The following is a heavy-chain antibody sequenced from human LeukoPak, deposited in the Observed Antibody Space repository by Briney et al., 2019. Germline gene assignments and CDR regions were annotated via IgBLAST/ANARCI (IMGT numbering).Heavy chain of an antibody. CDR3: TRMTTGHDY. J-gene: IGHJ4*02. V-gene: IGHV4-34*01. D-gene: IGHD4-17*01. CDR2: INHSGYT. CDR1: GVSFNDYY. Sequence: SETLSLTCAVSGVSFNDYYCSWVRQTPGKGLEWIGEINHSGYTNDSPSLKSRVTISIDTSRKQFSLNLRSVTVADTGIYYCTRMTTGHDYWGQGTLVTVSS.